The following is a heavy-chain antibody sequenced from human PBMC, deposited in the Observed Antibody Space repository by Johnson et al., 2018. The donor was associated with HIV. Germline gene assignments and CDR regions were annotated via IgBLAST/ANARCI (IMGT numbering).Heavy chain of an antibody. J-gene: IGHJ3*02. Sequence: VQLVESGGGLVQPGGSLRLSCAASGFTFSNYWMSWVRQAPGKGLEWVANIKQDGSEKYYVDSVKGRFTISRDNAKNTLYLQMNSLRAEDTAVYYCARVEWELDAFDIWGQGTMVTVSS. CDR1: GFTFSNYW. CDR3: ARVEWELDAFDI. V-gene: IGHV3-7*01. D-gene: IGHD1-26*01. CDR2: IKQDGSEK.